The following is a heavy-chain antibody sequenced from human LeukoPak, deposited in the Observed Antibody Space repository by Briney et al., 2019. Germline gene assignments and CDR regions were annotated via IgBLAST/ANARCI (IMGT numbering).Heavy chain of an antibody. D-gene: IGHD2-2*01. CDR2: IIPIFGTA. CDR3: ARGRAQYQLLRFDY. V-gene: IGHV1-69*13. Sequence: SVKVSCKASGGTFSSYAISWVRQAPGQGLEWMGGIIPIFGTANYAQKFQGRVTITADESTSTAYMEQSSLRSEDTAVYYCARGRAQYQLLRFDYWGQGTLVTVSS. CDR1: GGTFSSYA. J-gene: IGHJ4*02.